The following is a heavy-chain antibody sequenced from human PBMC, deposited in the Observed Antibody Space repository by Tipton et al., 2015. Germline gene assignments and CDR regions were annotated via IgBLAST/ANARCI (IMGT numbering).Heavy chain of an antibody. Sequence: TLSLTCTVSGVSISGHYWTWIRQSPGKGLEWIGFTYYTGGTKYNPSLESRVTISLDTAKNQFSLKMRSVTSADTAVYYCARDRDVGATNYFDPWGQGTLVTVSS. CDR1: GVSISGHY. J-gene: IGHJ5*02. CDR2: TYYTGGT. CDR3: ARDRDVGATNYFDP. D-gene: IGHD1-26*01. V-gene: IGHV4-59*11.